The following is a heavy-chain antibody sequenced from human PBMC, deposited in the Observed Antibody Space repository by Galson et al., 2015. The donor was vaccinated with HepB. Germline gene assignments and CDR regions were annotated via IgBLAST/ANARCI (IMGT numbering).Heavy chain of an antibody. D-gene: IGHD6-19*01. V-gene: IGHV3-23*01. CDR3: AKDPNDTSGWYVMIDY. CDR2: ISGSGGST. J-gene: IGHJ4*02. Sequence: SLRLSCAASGFTFNNYAMIWVRQAPGKGLEWVSIISGSGGSTFYADSVKGRFTISRDNSKNTLYLQMNRLRAEDTAIYYCAKDPNDTSGWYVMIDYWGQGAQVTVSS. CDR1: GFTFNNYA.